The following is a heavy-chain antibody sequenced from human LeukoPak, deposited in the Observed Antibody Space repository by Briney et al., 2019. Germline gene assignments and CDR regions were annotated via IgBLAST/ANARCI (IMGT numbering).Heavy chain of an antibody. CDR3: AKVAGISYLYYFDY. D-gene: IGHD2-15*01. J-gene: IGHJ4*02. Sequence: GGSLRLSCAASGFTFNSYAMSWVRQAPGKVLEWVTAISGSGGSTYYADSVKGRFTISRDNTKNALYLQMNSLRAEDTAVYYCAKVAGISYLYYFDYWGQGTLVTVSS. V-gene: IGHV3-23*01. CDR2: ISGSGGST. CDR1: GFTFNSYA.